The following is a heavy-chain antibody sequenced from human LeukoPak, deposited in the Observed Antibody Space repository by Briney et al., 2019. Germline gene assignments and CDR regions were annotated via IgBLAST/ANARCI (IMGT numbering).Heavy chain of an antibody. CDR3: ARDEQQLDAFDI. CDR1: GGSISSGSYY. J-gene: IGHJ3*02. CDR2: IYTSGST. Sequence: SETLSLTCTVSGGSISSGSYYWSWIRQPAGKGLEWIGRIYTSGSTNYNPSLKSRVTISVDTSKNQFSLKLSSVTAADTAVYYCARDEQQLDAFDIWGQGTMVTVSS. V-gene: IGHV4-61*02. D-gene: IGHD6-13*01.